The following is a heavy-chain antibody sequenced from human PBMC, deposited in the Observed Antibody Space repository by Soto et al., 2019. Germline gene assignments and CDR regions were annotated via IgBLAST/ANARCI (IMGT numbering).Heavy chain of an antibody. J-gene: IGHJ4*02. CDR2: IYYSAST. Sequence: PSETLSLTCTFSGGSISSYYWSWIRQPPGEGLEWIGYIYYSASTNYSPSLKSRVTISVDTSKNQFSLNLSSVTAADTAVYYCARHLPYCGGDCYSLDYWGQGTLVTVSS. V-gene: IGHV4-59*08. CDR3: ARHLPYCGGDCYSLDY. D-gene: IGHD2-21*02. CDR1: GGSISSYY.